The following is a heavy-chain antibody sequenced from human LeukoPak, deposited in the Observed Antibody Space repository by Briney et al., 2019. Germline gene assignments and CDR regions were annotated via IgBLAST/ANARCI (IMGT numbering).Heavy chain of an antibody. J-gene: IGHJ6*03. CDR2: VDPEDVQT. CDR3: ATRNCSGGSCRPEFYYYYLDI. V-gene: IGHV1-24*01. D-gene: IGHD2-15*01. CDR1: GSTLTESS. Sequence: ASVKVSCKISGSTLTESSIHWVRQPPGKGLEWMGGVDPEDVQTIYAQKFQGRVTLTDDTSTDTAYMELSSLRIEDTAVYYCATRNCSGGSCRPEFYYYYLDIWGTGTTVTVSS.